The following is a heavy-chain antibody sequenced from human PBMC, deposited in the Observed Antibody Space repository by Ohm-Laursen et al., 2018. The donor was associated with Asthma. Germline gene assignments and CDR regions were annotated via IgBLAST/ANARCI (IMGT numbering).Heavy chain of an antibody. CDR3: AREWGGMDV. D-gene: IGHD3-16*01. CDR1: EFTFSLYS. Sequence: GSLRLSCAASEFTFSLYSMNWVRQAPGKGLEWVSYISSSSSTIYYADSVKGRFTISRDNAKNSLYLQMNNLRAEDAAIYYCAREWGGMDVWGQGTTVIVSS. J-gene: IGHJ6*02. V-gene: IGHV3-48*01. CDR2: ISSSSSTI.